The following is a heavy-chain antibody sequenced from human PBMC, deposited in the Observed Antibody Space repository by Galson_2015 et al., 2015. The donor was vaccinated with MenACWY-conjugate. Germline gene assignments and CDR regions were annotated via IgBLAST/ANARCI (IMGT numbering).Heavy chain of an antibody. J-gene: IGHJ4*02. D-gene: IGHD3-3*01. Sequence: ETLSLTCAVSGGSITTSRYHWAWIRQTLGKGLEWIGTVSYSGKAYYNPSLKRRVSISIDTSKSQFSLRIISMTAADTAVYYCARDRSNDDYWSGFPGYYFDHWGQGNLATVSS. CDR3: ARDRSNDDYWSGFPGYYFDH. CDR2: VSYSGKA. V-gene: IGHV4-39*07. CDR1: GGSITTSRYH.